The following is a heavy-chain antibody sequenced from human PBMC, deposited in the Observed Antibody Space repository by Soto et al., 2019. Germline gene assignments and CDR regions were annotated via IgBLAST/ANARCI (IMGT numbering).Heavy chain of an antibody. Sequence: GGSLRLSCAASGFTFSSYDMHWVRQATGKGLEWVSAIGTAGDPYYPGSVKGRFAISRENAKNSLYLQMNSLRAGDTAVYYCARGGRHDSSGYYYEEAFDIWGQGTMVTVS. CDR3: ARGGRHDSSGYYYEEAFDI. D-gene: IGHD3-22*01. CDR1: GFTFSSYD. J-gene: IGHJ3*02. CDR2: IGTAGDP. V-gene: IGHV3-13*05.